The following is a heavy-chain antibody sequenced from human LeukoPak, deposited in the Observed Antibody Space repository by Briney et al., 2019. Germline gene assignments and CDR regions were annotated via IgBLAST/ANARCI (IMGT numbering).Heavy chain of an antibody. CDR2: ISYDGSIK. V-gene: IGHV3-30-3*01. D-gene: IGHD4/OR15-4a*01. J-gene: IGHJ4*02. Sequence: PGGSLRLSCAASGFTFSSYAMHWVRQAPGKGLEWVAIISYDGSIKYQADSVKGRFTISRDDSKNTLYLQMNSLRAEDTAVYYCARDRSANSRVYYFDYWGQGTLVTVSS. CDR3: ARDRSANSRVYYFDY. CDR1: GFTFSSYA.